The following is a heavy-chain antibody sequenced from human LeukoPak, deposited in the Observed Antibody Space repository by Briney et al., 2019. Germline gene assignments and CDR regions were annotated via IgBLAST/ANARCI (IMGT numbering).Heavy chain of an antibody. V-gene: IGHV3-48*01. D-gene: IGHD6-13*01. CDR3: AKERSSWANWYLDL. Sequence: GGSLRLSCAASGLTFSSYSMNWVRQAPGKGLEWVSYISSDSSTIYYADSVKGRFSISRDNVKNSVYLQMTSLRAEDTAVYYCAKERSSWANWYLDLWGRGTLVTVSS. CDR1: GLTFSSYS. CDR2: ISSDSSTI. J-gene: IGHJ2*01.